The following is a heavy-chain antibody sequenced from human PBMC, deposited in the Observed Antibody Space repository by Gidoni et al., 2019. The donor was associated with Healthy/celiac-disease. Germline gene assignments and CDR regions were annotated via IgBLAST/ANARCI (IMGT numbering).Heavy chain of an antibody. V-gene: IGHV3-15*01. D-gene: IGHD1-26*01. J-gene: IGHJ4*02. CDR1: GFTFSNAW. CDR2: IKSKTDGGTT. Sequence: EVQLVESGGGLVKPGGSLRLSCAASGFTFSNAWMSWVRQAPGKGLEWVGRIKSKTDGGTTDYAAHVKGRFTISRDDSKNTLYLQMNSLKTEDTAVYYCTTRSYSYLQTDYWGQGTLVTVSS. CDR3: TTRSYSYLQTDY.